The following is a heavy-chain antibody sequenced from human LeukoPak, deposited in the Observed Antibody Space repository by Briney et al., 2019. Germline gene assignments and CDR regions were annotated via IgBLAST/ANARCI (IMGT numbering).Heavy chain of an antibody. Sequence: GGSLRLSCAVSGFTFSDTYMTWIRQAPGKGVESLSYISPSGTDISYADSVKGRFTISRDNAKNSLYLQMNSLRAEDTAVYYCARFSAVDAFDIWGQGTMVTVSS. CDR2: ISPSGTDI. V-gene: IGHV3-11*04. D-gene: IGHD2/OR15-2a*01. J-gene: IGHJ3*02. CDR3: ARFSAVDAFDI. CDR1: GFTFSDTY.